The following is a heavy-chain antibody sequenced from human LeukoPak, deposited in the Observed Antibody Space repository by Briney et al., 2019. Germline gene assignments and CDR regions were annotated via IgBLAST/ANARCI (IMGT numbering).Heavy chain of an antibody. CDR3: ARADSTGYSSLDY. D-gene: IGHD3-22*01. J-gene: IGHJ4*02. CDR1: GYTFTGYS. V-gene: IGHV1-2*02. CDR2: INLKSGGT. Sequence: ASVKVSCKASGYTFTGYSIHWVRQAPGQGLEWMGWINLKSGGTNYAQKFQARVTMTRETSISTAYMELSRLRSYDTAVYYCARADSTGYSSLDYWVQGTLVTVSS.